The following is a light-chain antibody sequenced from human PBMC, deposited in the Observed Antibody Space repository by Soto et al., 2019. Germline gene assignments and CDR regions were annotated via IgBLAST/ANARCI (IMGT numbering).Light chain of an antibody. Sequence: DIQMTQSPSSLSASVGDRVTVTCRASQSISTYLYWYQQKPGKAPKLLIYAASSLETGVPSRFSGSGSGTDFTLTISSLQLEDFATYFCQQSYTTPFTFGPGTKVDIK. CDR1: QSISTY. V-gene: IGKV1-39*01. CDR3: QQSYTTPFT. CDR2: AAS. J-gene: IGKJ3*01.